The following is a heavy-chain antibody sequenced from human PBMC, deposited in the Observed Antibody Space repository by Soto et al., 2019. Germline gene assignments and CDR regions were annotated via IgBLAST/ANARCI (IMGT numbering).Heavy chain of an antibody. CDR2: INHSVST. CDR1: GGSFSGYY. J-gene: IGHJ5*02. Sequence: SATLSITCAVNGGSFSGYYWSWIRQPPGRGLEWIGEINHSVSTYYNPSLKSRVTISVDTSKNQFSLELSSVTAADTAVYYCAREIAAAGTGDWFDPWGQGTLVTVSS. V-gene: IGHV4-34*01. CDR3: AREIAAAGTGDWFDP. D-gene: IGHD6-13*01.